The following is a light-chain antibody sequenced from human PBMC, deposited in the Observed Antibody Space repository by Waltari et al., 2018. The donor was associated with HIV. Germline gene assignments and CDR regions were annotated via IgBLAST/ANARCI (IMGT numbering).Light chain of an antibody. J-gene: IGKJ1*01. V-gene: IGKV1-39*01. CDR1: QSIRNY. CDR3: QQSYSTPWT. CDR2: AAS. Sequence: IQMTPPPSSLSASVGDRVTITCRASQSIRNYLNWYQQKPGKAPKFLIYAASSLQSGVPSRFSGSGSGTDFSLTISSLQPEDFATYYCQQSYSTPWTFGQGTKVEIK.